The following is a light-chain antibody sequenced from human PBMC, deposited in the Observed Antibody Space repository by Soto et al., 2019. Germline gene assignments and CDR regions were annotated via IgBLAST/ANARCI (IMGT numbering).Light chain of an antibody. V-gene: IGKV3-15*01. CDR3: QQYNSYSWT. J-gene: IGKJ1*01. CDR2: DAS. Sequence: EIVMTQSPATLSVSPGERATLSCRASQSVSSNLAWYQQKPGQAPRLLIYDASSLESGVPSRFSGSGSGTEFTLTISSLQPDDFATYYCQQYNSYSWTFGQGTKVEIK. CDR1: QSVSSN.